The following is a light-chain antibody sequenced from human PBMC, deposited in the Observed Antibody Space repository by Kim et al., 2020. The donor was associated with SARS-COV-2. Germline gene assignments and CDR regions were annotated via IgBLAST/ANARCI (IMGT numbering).Light chain of an antibody. CDR2: GAS. V-gene: IGKV3-15*01. Sequence: VAPGERATRSGRASQSISSNLAWYQQKPGQAPRLLIYGASTRATGIPARFSGSGSGTEFTLTISSLQSEDFAVYYCQQYNNWPPYTFGQGTKLEI. CDR1: QSISSN. CDR3: QQYNNWPPYT. J-gene: IGKJ2*01.